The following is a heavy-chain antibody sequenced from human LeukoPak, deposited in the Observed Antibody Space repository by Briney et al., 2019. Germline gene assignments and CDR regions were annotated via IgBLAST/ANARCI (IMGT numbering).Heavy chain of an antibody. CDR3: ARGGPGIAAAGTWGYYYYMDV. V-gene: IGHV4-4*07. J-gene: IGHJ6*03. Sequence: PSETLSLTCTVSGGSISRYYWSWIRQPAGKGLEWIGRIYTSGSTNYNPSLKSRVTMSVDTSKNQFSLKLSSVTAADTAVYYCARGGPGIAAAGTWGYYYYMDVWGKGTTVTASS. D-gene: IGHD6-13*01. CDR1: GGSISRYY. CDR2: IYTSGST.